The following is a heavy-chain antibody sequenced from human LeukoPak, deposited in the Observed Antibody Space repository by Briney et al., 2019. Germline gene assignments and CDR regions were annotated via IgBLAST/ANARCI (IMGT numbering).Heavy chain of an antibody. CDR1: GFTFSSYG. CDR3: AKLDYGDYRSYYYMDV. V-gene: IGHV3-30*18. D-gene: IGHD4-17*01. Sequence: PGGSLRLSCAASGFTFSSYGMHWVRQAPGKGLEWVAVISYDGSNKYYADSVKGRFTISRDNSKNTLYLQMNSLRAEDTAVYYCAKLDYGDYRSYYYMDVWGKGTTVTISS. CDR2: ISYDGSNK. J-gene: IGHJ6*03.